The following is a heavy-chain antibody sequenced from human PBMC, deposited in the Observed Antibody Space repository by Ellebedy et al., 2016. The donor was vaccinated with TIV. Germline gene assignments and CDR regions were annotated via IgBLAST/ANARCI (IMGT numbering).Heavy chain of an antibody. CDR3: ARGTFSGYSYGAATYYFAY. CDR1: GGSISSYY. Sequence: SETLSLTXTVSGGSISSYYWSWIRQPPGKGLEWIGYIYYTGSTNYHPSLKSRVSISIDTSKNQFSLKLRSVTAADTAVYYCARGTFSGYSYGAATYYFAYWGRGTLVTVSS. CDR2: IYYTGST. J-gene: IGHJ4*02. D-gene: IGHD5-18*01. V-gene: IGHV4-59*01.